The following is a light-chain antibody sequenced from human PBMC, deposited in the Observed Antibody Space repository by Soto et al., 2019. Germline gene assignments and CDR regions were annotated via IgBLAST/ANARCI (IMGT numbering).Light chain of an antibody. Sequence: EIVMTQSPAPLSVSPGERATLSCRASQSVSSYLAWYQQKPGQAPRLLIYGASTRATGIPARFSGSGSGTEFTLTISSLQSEDFAAYYCQQYNNWPPGTFGQGTKVDIK. V-gene: IGKV3-15*01. CDR2: GAS. CDR1: QSVSSY. J-gene: IGKJ1*01. CDR3: QQYNNWPPGT.